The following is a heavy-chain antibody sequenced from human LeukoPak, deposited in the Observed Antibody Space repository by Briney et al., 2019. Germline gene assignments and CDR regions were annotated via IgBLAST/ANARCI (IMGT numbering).Heavy chain of an antibody. CDR2: TNPNSGGT. V-gene: IGHV1-2*02. J-gene: IGHJ4*02. CDR3: ARGAYYYDISGYCDY. CDR1: GYTFTGYY. D-gene: IGHD3-22*01. Sequence: GASVKVSCKASGYTFTGYYLHWVRQAPGQGLEWMAWTNPNSGGTNYAQKFQGRVTMTRDTSISTAYMELSRLRSDDTAVYFCARGAYYYDISGYCDYWGQGTLVTVSS.